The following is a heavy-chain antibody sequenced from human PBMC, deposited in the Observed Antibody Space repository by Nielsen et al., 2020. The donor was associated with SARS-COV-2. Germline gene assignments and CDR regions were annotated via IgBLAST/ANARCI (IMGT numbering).Heavy chain of an antibody. D-gene: IGHD6-13*01. CDR3: ARLQSSTGGGMDV. CDR1: GYSFTNYW. V-gene: IGHV5-51*01. Sequence: GESLKISCQGSGYSFTNYWIGWVRQMPGKGLEWMGIIFAGDSDTRYSPSFQGQVTISADKSISTAYLQWSSLKASDSAMYYCARLQSSTGGGMDVWGQGTAVTVSS. J-gene: IGHJ6*02. CDR2: IFAGDSDT.